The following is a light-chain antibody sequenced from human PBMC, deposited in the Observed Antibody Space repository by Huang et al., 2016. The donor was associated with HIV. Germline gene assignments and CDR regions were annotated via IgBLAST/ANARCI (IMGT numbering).Light chain of an antibody. V-gene: IGKV2-30*02. CDR2: KVS. CDR1: QQLVHSDGSTY. CDR3: MQGSHWPPT. J-gene: IGKJ5*01. Sequence: DVVMIQSPLSLPVTLGQPASIDCGSGQQLVHSDGSTYLNWFHQRPGQSPQRLIYKVSKRDSGVPDRFRVSGAGTKFTLEISRVEAEDVGIYYCMQGSHWPPTVGQGTRLDIK.